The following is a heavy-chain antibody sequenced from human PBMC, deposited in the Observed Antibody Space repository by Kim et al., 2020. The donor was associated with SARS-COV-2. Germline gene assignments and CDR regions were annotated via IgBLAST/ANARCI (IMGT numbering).Heavy chain of an antibody. D-gene: IGHD2-15*01. J-gene: IGHJ5*02. CDR1: RNIFNRYV. CDR2: INAANGNT. Sequence: ASVKVSCKASRNIFNRYVMHWVRQAPGQSLEWMGWINAANGNTKYSQKFQGRVTITWDTSARTAYMDLSSLTSEDTAVYYCARGFCNDVNCFNWFDPWGQGTLVTVSS. CDR3: ARGFCNDVNCFNWFDP. V-gene: IGHV1-3*01.